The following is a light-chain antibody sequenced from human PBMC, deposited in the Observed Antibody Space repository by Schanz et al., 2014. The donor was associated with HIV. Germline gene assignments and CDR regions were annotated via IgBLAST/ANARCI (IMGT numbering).Light chain of an antibody. J-gene: IGLJ2*01. CDR2: DVN. CDR3: CSYGGNNNLV. CDR1: NSDIGAYNY. V-gene: IGLV2-14*03. Sequence: QSALTQPASVSGSPGQSIAISCTGTNSDIGAYNYVSWYQQHPDKAPKLIIYDVNNRPSGVSNRFSGSKSGNTASLTISGLQAEDEADYYCCSYGGNNNLVFGGGTKLTVL.